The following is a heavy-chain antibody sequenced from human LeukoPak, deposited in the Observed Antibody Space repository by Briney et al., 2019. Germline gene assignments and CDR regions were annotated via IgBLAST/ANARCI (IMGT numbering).Heavy chain of an antibody. V-gene: IGHV3-48*01. CDR2: ISSSSSTI. Sequence: GGSLRLSYAASGFTFSSYSMNWVRQAPGKGLEWVSYISSSSSTIYYADSVKGRFTISRDNAKNSLYLQMNSLRAEDTAVYYCARVNYGSGSPTFDYWGQGTLVTVSS. D-gene: IGHD3-10*01. J-gene: IGHJ4*02. CDR1: GFTFSSYS. CDR3: ARVNYGSGSPTFDY.